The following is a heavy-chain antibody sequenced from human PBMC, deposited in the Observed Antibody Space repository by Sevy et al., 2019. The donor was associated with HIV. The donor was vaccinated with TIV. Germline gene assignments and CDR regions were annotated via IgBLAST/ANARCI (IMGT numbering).Heavy chain of an antibody. Sequence: SETLSLTCAVYGGSFSGDYWSWIRLPPGKGLEWIGEINHSGGTNYNPSLRSRVTISGDTSKNQFSLNLNSVTAGDTAVYYCAIHCTGSSCSHAFDIWGQGTMVTVSS. V-gene: IGHV4-34*01. CDR2: INHSGGT. J-gene: IGHJ3*02. CDR1: GGSFSGDY. CDR3: AIHCTGSSCSHAFDI. D-gene: IGHD2-15*01.